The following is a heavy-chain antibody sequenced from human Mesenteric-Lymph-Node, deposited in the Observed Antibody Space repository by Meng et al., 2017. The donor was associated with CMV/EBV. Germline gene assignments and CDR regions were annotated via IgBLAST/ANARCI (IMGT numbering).Heavy chain of an antibody. CDR1: GYTFTGYY. CDR3: ARAYIEGGYYHLDY. Sequence: ASVKVSCKASGYTFTGYYIHWVRQAPGQGLEWMGWVNPNSGDTNYAQKFQGRVTMTRDTSISTAYMELRRLRSDDTAIYYCARAYIEGGYYHLDYWGQGTLVTVSS. V-gene: IGHV1-2*02. D-gene: IGHD1-26*01. CDR2: VNPNSGDT. J-gene: IGHJ4*02.